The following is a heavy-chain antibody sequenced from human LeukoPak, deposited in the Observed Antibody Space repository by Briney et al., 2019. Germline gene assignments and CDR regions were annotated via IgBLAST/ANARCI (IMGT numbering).Heavy chain of an antibody. V-gene: IGHV1-69*05. CDR3: ARVGSSWYGWFDP. D-gene: IGHD6-13*01. CDR2: IIPIFGTA. Sequence: SVKVSRKASGGTFSSYAISWVRQAPGQGLEWMGGIIPIFGTANYAQKFQGRVTITTDESTSTAYMELSSLRSEDTAVYYCARVGSSWYGWFDPWGQGTLVTVSS. J-gene: IGHJ5*02. CDR1: GGTFSSYA.